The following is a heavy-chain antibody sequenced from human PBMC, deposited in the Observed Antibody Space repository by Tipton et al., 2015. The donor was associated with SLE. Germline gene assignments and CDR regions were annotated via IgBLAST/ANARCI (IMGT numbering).Heavy chain of an antibody. D-gene: IGHD7-27*01. CDR1: GGSFSGYY. CDR3: AREGNWEDWYFDL. CDR2: ISYDGSNK. J-gene: IGHJ2*01. V-gene: IGHV3-30*03. Sequence: LSLTCAVYGGSFSGYYWSWIRQPPGKGLEWVAVISYDGSNKYYADSVKGRFTISRDNSKNTLYLQMNSLRAEDTAVYYCAREGNWEDWYFDLWGRGTLVTVSS.